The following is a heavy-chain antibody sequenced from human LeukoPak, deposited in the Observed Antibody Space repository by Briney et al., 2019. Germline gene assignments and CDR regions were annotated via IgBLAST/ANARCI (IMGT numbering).Heavy chain of an antibody. Sequence: SETLSLTCAVYGGSFSGYYWSWIRQPPGKGLEWIGEINHSGSTNYNPSLKSRVTISVDTSKNQFSLKLSSVTAADTAVYYCARHDLTEDFGVVSPRYYFDYWGQGTLVTVSS. J-gene: IGHJ4*02. V-gene: IGHV4-34*01. CDR3: ARHDLTEDFGVVSPRYYFDY. CDR2: INHSGST. CDR1: GGSFSGYY. D-gene: IGHD3-3*01.